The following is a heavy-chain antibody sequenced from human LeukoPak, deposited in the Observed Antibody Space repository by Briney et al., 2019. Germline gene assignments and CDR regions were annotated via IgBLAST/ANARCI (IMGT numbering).Heavy chain of an antibody. J-gene: IGHJ4*02. D-gene: IGHD6-6*01. CDR3: ARPSPGQGDY. V-gene: IGHV1-3*01. Sequence: KFQGRVTITRDTSASTAYMELSSLRSEDTAVYYCARPSPGQGDYWGQGTLVTVSS.